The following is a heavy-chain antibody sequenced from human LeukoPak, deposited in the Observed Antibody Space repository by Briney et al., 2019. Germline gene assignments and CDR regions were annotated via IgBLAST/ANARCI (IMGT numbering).Heavy chain of an antibody. CDR2: IYSGGGT. CDR1: GFTVSSNY. J-gene: IGHJ4*02. Sequence: PGGSLRLPCAASGFTVSSNYMSWVRQAPGKGLEWVSVIYSGGGTYYADSVKGRFTISRDNSKNTLYLQMNSLRAEDTAVYYCAKSGVWGSYRQYYFDYWGQGTLVTVSS. V-gene: IGHV3-66*01. CDR3: AKSGVWGSYRQYYFDY. D-gene: IGHD3-16*02.